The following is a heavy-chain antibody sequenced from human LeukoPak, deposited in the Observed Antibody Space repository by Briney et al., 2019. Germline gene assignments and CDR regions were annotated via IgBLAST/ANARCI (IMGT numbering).Heavy chain of an antibody. D-gene: IGHD5-12*01. J-gene: IGHJ5*02. V-gene: IGHV1-69*06. Sequence: ASVTVSCKASGGTFSSYAISWVRQAPGQGLEWMGGIIPIFGTANYAQKFQGRVTITADKSTSTAYMELSSLRSEDTAVYYCARTLRGYSGYDLDWFDPWGQGTLVTVSS. CDR1: GGTFSSYA. CDR2: IIPIFGTA. CDR3: ARTLRGYSGYDLDWFDP.